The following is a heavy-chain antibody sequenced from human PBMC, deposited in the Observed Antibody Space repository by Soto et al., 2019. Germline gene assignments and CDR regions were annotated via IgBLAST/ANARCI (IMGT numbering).Heavy chain of an antibody. CDR1: GYTFTSYG. D-gene: IGHD3-10*01. CDR3: AREIVLWFGELPSVYGMDV. Sequence: ASVKVSCKASGYTFTSYGISWVRQAPGQGLEWMGWISAYNGNTNYAQKLQGRVTMTTDTSTSTAYMELRSLRSDDTAVYYCAREIVLWFGELPSVYGMDVWGQGTTVTVSS. CDR2: ISAYNGNT. V-gene: IGHV1-18*01. J-gene: IGHJ6*02.